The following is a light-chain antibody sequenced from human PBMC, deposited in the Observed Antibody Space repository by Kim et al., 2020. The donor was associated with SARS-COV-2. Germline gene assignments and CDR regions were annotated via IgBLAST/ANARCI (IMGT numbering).Light chain of an antibody. CDR2: GAS. CDR1: QDVSDNY. J-gene: IGKJ2*01. Sequence: LSPGERATLSCRASQDVSDNYLAWFQQKPGQTPRLLIYGASKRATGIPDRFSGSGSGTDFTLTISRLEPEDFAVYYCQQYGSSLYTFGQGTKLEI. CDR3: QQYGSSLYT. V-gene: IGKV3-20*01.